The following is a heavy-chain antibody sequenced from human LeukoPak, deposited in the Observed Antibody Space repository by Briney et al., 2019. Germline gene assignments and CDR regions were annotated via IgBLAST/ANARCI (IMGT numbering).Heavy chain of an antibody. D-gene: IGHD6-19*01. J-gene: IGHJ6*02. CDR1: EFTFSSYA. CDR3: AREGIAVAASGGYYYGMDV. V-gene: IGHV3-30-3*01. Sequence: GGSLRLSCAASEFTFSSYAMHWVRQAPGKGLEWVAVISYDGSNKYYADSVKGRFTISRDNSKNTLYLQMNSLRAEDTAVYYCAREGIAVAASGGYYYGMDVWGQGTTVTVSS. CDR2: ISYDGSNK.